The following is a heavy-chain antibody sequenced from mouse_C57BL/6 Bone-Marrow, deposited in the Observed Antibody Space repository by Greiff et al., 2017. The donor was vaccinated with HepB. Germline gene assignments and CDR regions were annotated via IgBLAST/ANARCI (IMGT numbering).Heavy chain of an antibody. CDR1: GYTFTSYW. CDR3: TRHYGSSYWFAY. D-gene: IGHD1-1*01. V-gene: IGHV1-5*01. J-gene: IGHJ3*01. CDR2: IYPGNSDT. Sequence: DVKLVESGTVLARPGASVKMSCKTSGYTFTSYWMHWVKQRPGQGLEWIGAIYPGNSDTSYNQKFKGKAKLTAVTSASTAYMELSSLTNEDSAVYYCTRHYGSSYWFAYWGQGTLVTVSA.